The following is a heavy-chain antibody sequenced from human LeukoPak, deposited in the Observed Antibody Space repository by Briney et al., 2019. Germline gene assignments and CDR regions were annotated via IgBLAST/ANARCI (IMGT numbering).Heavy chain of an antibody. V-gene: IGHV3-48*02. CDR1: GFTFSNYA. CDR3: LYGDYDY. Sequence: GGSLRLSCAASGFTFSNYAMNWVRQAPGKGLQWVSYISYSSSTIYYADSVKGRFAISRDNAKNSVYLQMNNLRDEDTAVYYCLYGDYDYWGQGTLVTVSS. CDR2: ISYSSSTI. D-gene: IGHD4-17*01. J-gene: IGHJ4*02.